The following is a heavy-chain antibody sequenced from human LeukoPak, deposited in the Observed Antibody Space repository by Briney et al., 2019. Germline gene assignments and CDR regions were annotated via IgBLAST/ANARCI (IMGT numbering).Heavy chain of an antibody. J-gene: IGHJ6*03. Sequence: GGSLRLSCAASGFTFSDSEMKWVRQAPGKGLEWVSYISSGSSTIYYADSVKGRFTISRDNAKNSLYLQMNSLRAEDTAVYYCAKGRGWEASYYYYYMDVWGKGTTVTISS. V-gene: IGHV3-48*03. CDR3: AKGRGWEASYYYYYMDV. CDR2: ISSGSSTI. D-gene: IGHD1-26*01. CDR1: GFTFSDSE.